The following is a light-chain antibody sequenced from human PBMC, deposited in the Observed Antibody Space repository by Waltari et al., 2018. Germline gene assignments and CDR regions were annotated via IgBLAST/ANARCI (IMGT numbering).Light chain of an antibody. CDR3: QQRSNWPFT. V-gene: IGKV3-11*01. CDR1: QSVSRY. J-gene: IGKJ4*01. Sequence: EIVLTQSPATLSLSPGERATLSCRASQSVSRYLAWDQQKPGQAPRLLIYGASNRATDIPGRCSGSGSGTDFTLTISSLEPEDFAVYYCQQRSNWPFTFGGGTKVEIK. CDR2: GAS.